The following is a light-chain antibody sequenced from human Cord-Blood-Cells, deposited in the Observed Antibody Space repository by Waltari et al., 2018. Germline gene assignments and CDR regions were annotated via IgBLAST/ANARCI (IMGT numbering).Light chain of an antibody. V-gene: IGLV3-19*01. CDR2: GKN. CDR3: NSRDSSGNHVV. J-gene: IGLJ2*01. CDR1: SLRSYY. Sequence: SSELTQDPAVSVALGQTVRITCQGESLRSYYASWYQQQPGQAPVLVIYGKNNRPSGIPDRFSGSSSGNTASLTITGAQAEDEADYYCNSRDSSGNHVVFGGGTKLTVL.